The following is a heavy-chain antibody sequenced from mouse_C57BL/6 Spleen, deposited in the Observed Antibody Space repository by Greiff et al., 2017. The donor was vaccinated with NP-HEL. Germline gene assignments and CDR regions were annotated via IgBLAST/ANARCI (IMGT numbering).Heavy chain of an antibody. J-gene: IGHJ4*01. Sequence: VQLQQSGPELVKPGASVKISCKASGYSFTDYNMNWVKQSNGKSLEWIGVINPNNGTTSYNQKFKGKATLTVDKSSSTAYMQLNSLTSEDSAVYYCYYSNYVGYAMDYWGQGTSVTVSS. CDR3: YYSNYVGYAMDY. V-gene: IGHV1-39*01. D-gene: IGHD2-5*01. CDR2: INPNNGTT. CDR1: GYSFTDYN.